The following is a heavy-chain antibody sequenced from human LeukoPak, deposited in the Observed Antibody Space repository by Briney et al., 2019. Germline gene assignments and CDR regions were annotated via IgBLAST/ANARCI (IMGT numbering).Heavy chain of an antibody. CDR2: IDGSGTAT. V-gene: IGHV3-48*03. Sequence: PGGSLRLSCAASGFIFSSYEMNWVRQAPGRGLEWISYIDGSGTATNYADSVKGRFTIFRDNAKRSVYLQMNGLRPEDTAVHFCARSSGRTLDVWGQGTTVIVSS. D-gene: IGHD3-22*01. CDR1: GFIFSSYE. J-gene: IGHJ3*01. CDR3: ARSSGRTLDV.